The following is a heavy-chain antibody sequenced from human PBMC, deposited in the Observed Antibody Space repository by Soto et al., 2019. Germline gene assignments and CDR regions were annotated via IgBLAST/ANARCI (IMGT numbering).Heavy chain of an antibody. CDR1: GYTFSSYT. D-gene: IGHD7-27*01. Sequence: ASVKVSCKASGYTFSSYTMHWVRQAPGQRLEWMGWINAGYGNTKSSQKFQDRVTISRDTSASTAYMELTSLRSEDTAVYYCARDTGDGTFDFWGQGTLVTVSS. CDR2: INAGYGNT. J-gene: IGHJ4*02. CDR3: ARDTGDGTFDF. V-gene: IGHV1-3*01.